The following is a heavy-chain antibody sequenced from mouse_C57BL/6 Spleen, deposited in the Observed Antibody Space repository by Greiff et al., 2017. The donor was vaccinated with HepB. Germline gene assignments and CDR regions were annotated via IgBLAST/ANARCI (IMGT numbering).Heavy chain of an antibody. CDR1: GYTFTSYW. J-gene: IGHJ3*01. V-gene: IGHV1-52*01. CDR3: AREGGYGYEGWFAY. D-gene: IGHD2-2*01. CDR2: IDPSDSET. Sequence: QVQLQQPGAELVRPGSSVKLSCKASGYTFTSYWMHWVKQRPIQGLEWIGNIDPSDSETHYNQKFKDKATLTVDKSSSTAYMQLSSLTSEDSAVYYCAREGGYGYEGWFAYWGQGTLVTVSA.